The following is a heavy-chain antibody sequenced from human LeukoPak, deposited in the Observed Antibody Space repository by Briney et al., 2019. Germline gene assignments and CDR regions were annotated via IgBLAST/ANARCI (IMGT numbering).Heavy chain of an antibody. V-gene: IGHV7-4-1*02. CDR3: ARAPYSSSWYGPDP. J-gene: IGHJ5*02. D-gene: IGHD6-13*01. Sequence: ASVKVSCKTSGYTFTNYGISWVRQAPGQGLEWMGWINTNTGNPTYAQGFTGRFVSSLDTSVSTAYLQIISLKAEDTAVYYCARAPYSSSWYGPDPWGQGTLVTVSS. CDR1: GYTFTNYG. CDR2: INTNTGNP.